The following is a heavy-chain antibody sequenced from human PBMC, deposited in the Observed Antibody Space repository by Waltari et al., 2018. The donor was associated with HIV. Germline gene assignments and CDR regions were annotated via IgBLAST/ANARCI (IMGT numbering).Heavy chain of an antibody. D-gene: IGHD3-9*01. CDR1: GYTFTSYY. V-gene: IGHV1-46*03. CDR3: ARTLYDILTGYVIFYSPFDY. CDR2: INPSGGST. J-gene: IGHJ4*02. Sequence: QVRLVQSGAEVKKPGASVRVSCKASGYTFTSYYMHWVRQAPGQGLEWMGIINPSGGSTTYAQKFQGRVTMTRDTSTSTVYMDLSRLRSEDMAVYYCARTLYDILTGYVIFYSPFDYWGQGTLVTVSS.